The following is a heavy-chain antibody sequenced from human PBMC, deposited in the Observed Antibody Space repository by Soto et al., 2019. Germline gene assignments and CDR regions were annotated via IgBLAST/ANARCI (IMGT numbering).Heavy chain of an antibody. CDR3: ATSQRGYSITDT. D-gene: IGHD5-18*01. CDR1: GYIFTSYD. J-gene: IGHJ4*02. Sequence: QVQLVQSGAEVKKPGASVKVSCKASGYIFTSYDINWVRQATGQRLEWMGWMNPNSGNAGSVQKLQGRVTMTRNTSRGTAYMELSSLRSEDTAVYYCATSQRGYSITDTWGQGTLVSVSS. CDR2: MNPNSGNA. V-gene: IGHV1-8*02.